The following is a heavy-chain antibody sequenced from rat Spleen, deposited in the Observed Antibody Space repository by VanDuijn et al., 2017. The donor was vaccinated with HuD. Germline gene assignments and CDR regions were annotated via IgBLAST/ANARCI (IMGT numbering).Heavy chain of an antibody. Sequence: EVQLVESGGGLVQPGRSLKLSCAASGFTFSNYDMAWVRQAPTQGLEWVATLSYDGHTTYYRDSVKGRFIISRDNAKTTLYLQVDSLRSEDTATYYCARHGRGKTTYYYVMDAWGQGTSVTVSS. V-gene: IGHV5-29*01. D-gene: IGHD4-5*01. CDR1: GFTFSNYD. J-gene: IGHJ4*01. CDR3: ARHGRGKTTYYYVMDA. CDR2: LSYDGHTT.